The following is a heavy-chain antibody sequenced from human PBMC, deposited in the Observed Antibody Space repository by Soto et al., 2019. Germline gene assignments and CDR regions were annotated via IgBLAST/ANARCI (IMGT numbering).Heavy chain of an antibody. V-gene: IGHV3-30*18. CDR1: GFTFSSYG. CDR3: AKGPGGTIFGVVTGKTYYFDY. CDR2: ISYDGSNK. Sequence: QVQLVESGGGVVQPGRSLRLSCAASGFTFSSYGMHWVRQAPGKGLEWVAVISYDGSNKYYADSVKGRFTISRDNSKNTLYLHMNSLRAEDTAVYYCAKGPGGTIFGVVTGKTYYFDYWGQGTLVTVSS. J-gene: IGHJ4*02. D-gene: IGHD3-3*01.